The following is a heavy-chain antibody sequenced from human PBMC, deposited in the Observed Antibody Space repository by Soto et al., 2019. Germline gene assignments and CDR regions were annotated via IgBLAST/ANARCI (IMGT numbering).Heavy chain of an antibody. Sequence: QVHLVGSGGGVVQPGRSLRLSCAASGFTFSSFPMHWVRQTPGKGLEWVAFISDDGSNKYYADSMKGRFTISRDNSKNMVFLQMTSLRPEDTAVYYCARGTTARPLDYWGQGTLVTVSS. CDR1: GFTFSSFP. CDR3: ARGTTARPLDY. J-gene: IGHJ4*02. CDR2: ISDDGSNK. V-gene: IGHV3-30-3*01.